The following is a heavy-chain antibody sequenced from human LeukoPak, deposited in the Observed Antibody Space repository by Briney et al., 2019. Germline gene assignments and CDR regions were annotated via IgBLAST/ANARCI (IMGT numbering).Heavy chain of an antibody. D-gene: IGHD2-21*02. CDR2: ISRNGGST. J-gene: IGHJ4*02. V-gene: IGHV3-64*01. Sequence: GGSLRLSCAASGSTFNSYAMHWVRQAPGKGLEYVSAISRNGGSTYYANSVKGRFTISRDNSKNTLYLQMDSLKSEDMAVYYCARGAPYCGGDCYSPSDYWGQGTLVTVSS. CDR3: ARGAPYCGGDCYSPSDY. CDR1: GSTFNSYA.